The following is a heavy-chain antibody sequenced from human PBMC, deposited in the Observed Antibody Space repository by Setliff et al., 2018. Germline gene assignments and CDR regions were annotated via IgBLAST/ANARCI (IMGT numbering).Heavy chain of an antibody. D-gene: IGHD2-21*02. Sequence: NPGKSLKISCKAAGYSFTKYWIGWVRQMPGKGLEWMGIIDPADSDTTYSPSFQGQVTISADKSIGTAYLQWSSLKASDTAIYYCARRGWGSSSGDCYSPKGCYYYYMDVWGKGTTVTV. V-gene: IGHV5-51*03. CDR2: IDPADSDT. J-gene: IGHJ6*03. CDR3: ARRGWGSSSGDCYSPKGCYYYYMDV. CDR1: GYSFTKYW.